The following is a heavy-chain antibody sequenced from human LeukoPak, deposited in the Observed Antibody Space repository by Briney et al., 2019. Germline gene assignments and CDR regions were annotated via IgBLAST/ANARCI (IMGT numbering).Heavy chain of an antibody. Sequence: SWGSLRLSCVASGFSFSTSWMSWVRQAPGRGLEWVANINQDGSEIYYVDSVKGRFTISRDNAKNSLYLQMNSLRAEDSAMYYCARRDGYSIFQHWGQGTLVTVSS. J-gene: IGHJ1*01. CDR3: ARRDGYSIFQH. CDR1: GFSFSTSW. CDR2: INQDGSEI. V-gene: IGHV3-7*03. D-gene: IGHD5-24*01.